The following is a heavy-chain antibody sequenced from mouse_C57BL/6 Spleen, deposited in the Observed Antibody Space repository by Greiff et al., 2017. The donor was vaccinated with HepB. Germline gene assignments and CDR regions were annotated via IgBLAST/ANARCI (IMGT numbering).Heavy chain of an antibody. Sequence: QVQLKQSGAELVMPGASVKLSCKASGYTFTSYWMHWVKQRPGQGLEWIGEIDPSDSYTNYNQKFKGKSTLTVDKSSSTAYMQLSSLTSEDSAVYYCARRYYGSSYWFAYWGQGTLVTVSA. J-gene: IGHJ3*01. D-gene: IGHD1-1*01. CDR2: IDPSDSYT. V-gene: IGHV1-69*01. CDR3: ARRYYGSSYWFAY. CDR1: GYTFTSYW.